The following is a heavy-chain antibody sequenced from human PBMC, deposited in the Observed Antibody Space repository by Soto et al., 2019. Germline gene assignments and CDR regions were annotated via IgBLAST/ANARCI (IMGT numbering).Heavy chain of an antibody. Sequence: PSETLSLTCTVSGGSISSGGYYWSWIRQHPGKGLEWIGYIYYSGSTYYNPSLKSRVTISVDTSKNQFSLKLSSVTAAETAVYYCARQGDDFWSGYPRDYYYGMDVWGQGTTVTVSS. J-gene: IGHJ6*02. D-gene: IGHD3-3*01. CDR1: GGSISSGGYY. CDR2: IYYSGST. CDR3: ARQGDDFWSGYPRDYYYGMDV. V-gene: IGHV4-31*03.